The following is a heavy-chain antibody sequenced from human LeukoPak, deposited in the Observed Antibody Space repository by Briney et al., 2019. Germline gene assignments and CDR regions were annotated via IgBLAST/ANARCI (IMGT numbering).Heavy chain of an antibody. V-gene: IGHV3-21*01. CDR3: ASGTVGNYALDY. Sequence: PGGSLTLSCAASGLTFSRYNMNWVRQAPGEGLEWVSSIGTSSNNIYYTDSVKGRFTISRDNAKNSLYLQVDSLRVEDTAVYFCASGTVGNYALDYWGQGTLVTVSS. CDR2: IGTSSNNI. D-gene: IGHD1-7*01. J-gene: IGHJ4*02. CDR1: GLTFSRYN.